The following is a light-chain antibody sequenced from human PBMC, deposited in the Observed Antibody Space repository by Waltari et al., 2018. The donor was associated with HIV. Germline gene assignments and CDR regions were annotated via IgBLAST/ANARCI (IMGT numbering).Light chain of an antibody. CDR2: GAS. CDR3: QQYGSSRWT. J-gene: IGKJ1*01. CDR1: QSVSSSY. Sequence: ELVLTQSPGTLSLSPGERATLSCRASQSVSSSYLAWYQQKPGQAPRLLIYGASSRATGIPDRFSGSGSGTDFTLTISRLEPEDFAVYYCQQYGSSRWTFGQGTKVEIK. V-gene: IGKV3-20*01.